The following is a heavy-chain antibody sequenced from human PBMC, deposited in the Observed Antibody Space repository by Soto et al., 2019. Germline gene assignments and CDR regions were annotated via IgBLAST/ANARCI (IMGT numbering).Heavy chain of an antibody. J-gene: IGHJ3*02. CDR3: AKSEGYSFDI. CDR2: IRQDGREE. CDR1: GFTFSSHW. D-gene: IGHD1-1*01. Sequence: EGQLVESGGGLVQPGGSRGLSCAASGFTFSSHWMSWVRQAPGKGLEWVANIRQDGREEQYSDTVKGRFPLSRDNAKNSLYLQMNGLRVEDTAVYYCAKSEGYSFDIRGQGTMVTVSS. V-gene: IGHV3-7*01.